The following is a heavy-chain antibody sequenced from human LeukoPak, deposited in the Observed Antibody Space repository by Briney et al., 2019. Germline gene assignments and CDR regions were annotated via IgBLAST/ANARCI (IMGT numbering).Heavy chain of an antibody. V-gene: IGHV3-23*01. CDR2: ISGSGGST. CDR1: GFIFSSYA. D-gene: IGHD3-22*01. CDR3: ARKTDSGGQGDY. Sequence: GGSLRLSRAASGFIFSSYAMSWVRQAPGKGLEWVSAISGSGGSTYYADSVKGRFTISRDNSKNTLYLQMNSLRAEDTAVYYCARKTDSGGQGDYWGPGTLVTVSS. J-gene: IGHJ4*02.